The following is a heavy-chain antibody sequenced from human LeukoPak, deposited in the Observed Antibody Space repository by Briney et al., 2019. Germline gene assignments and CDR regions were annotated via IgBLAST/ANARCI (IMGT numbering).Heavy chain of an antibody. CDR2: INHSGST. CDR1: GGSFSGYY. V-gene: IGHV4-34*01. D-gene: IGHD2-15*01. J-gene: IGHJ3*02. CDR3: ARTDIVAVIAAIPDAFDI. Sequence: SETLSLTCAVYGGSFSGYYWSWIRQPPGKGLEWIGRINHSGSTSFNPSLKSRVTISVDTSKNQFSLKLSSVTAADTAVYYCARTDIVAVIAAIPDAFDIWGQGTMVTVSS.